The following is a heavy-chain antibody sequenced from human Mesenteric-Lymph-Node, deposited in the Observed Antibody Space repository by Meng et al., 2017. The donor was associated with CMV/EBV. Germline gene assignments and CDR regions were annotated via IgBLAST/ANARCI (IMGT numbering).Heavy chain of an antibody. Sequence: GESLKISCAASGFTFSSYAMHWVRQAPGKGLEYVSAISSNGGSTYYADSVKGRFTISRDNSKNTLYLQMGSLRAEDMAVYYCARGVKGGYSGYDFKGMYYYYGMDVWGQGTTVTVSS. CDR3: ARGVKGGYSGYDFKGMYYYYGMDV. V-gene: IGHV3-64*02. J-gene: IGHJ6*02. D-gene: IGHD5-12*01. CDR2: ISSNGGST. CDR1: GFTFSSYA.